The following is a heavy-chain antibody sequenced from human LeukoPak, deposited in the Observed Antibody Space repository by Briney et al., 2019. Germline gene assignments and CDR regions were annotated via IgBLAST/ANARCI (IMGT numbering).Heavy chain of an antibody. Sequence: GASVKVSCXASGGTFSSYAISWVRQAPGQGLEWMGGIIPIFGTANYAQKFQGRVTITTDESTSTAYMELSSLRSEDTAVYYCARLVTTVTTRPVDVWGKGTTVTVSS. V-gene: IGHV1-69*05. CDR3: ARLVTTVTTRPVDV. CDR1: GGTFSSYA. D-gene: IGHD4-17*01. CDR2: IIPIFGTA. J-gene: IGHJ6*04.